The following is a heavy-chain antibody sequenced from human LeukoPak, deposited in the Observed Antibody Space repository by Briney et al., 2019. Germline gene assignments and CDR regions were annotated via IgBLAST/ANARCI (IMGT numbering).Heavy chain of an antibody. CDR2: ISYDGSNK. V-gene: IGHV3-30-3*01. CDR1: GFTFSSYA. Sequence: GGSLRLSCAASGFTFSSYAMHWVRQALGKGLEWVAVISYDGSNKYYADSVKGRFTISRDNSKNTLYLQMNSLRAEDTAVYYCARDRIWFGDSRYYYYGMDVWGQGTTVTVSS. D-gene: IGHD3-10*01. J-gene: IGHJ6*02. CDR3: ARDRIWFGDSRYYYYGMDV.